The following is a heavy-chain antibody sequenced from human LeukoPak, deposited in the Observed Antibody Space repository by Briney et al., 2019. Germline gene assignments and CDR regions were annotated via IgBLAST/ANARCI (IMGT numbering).Heavy chain of an antibody. CDR2: IYYSGST. J-gene: IGHJ5*02. V-gene: IGHV4-59*01. CDR3: ARDSPTYCSGGSCYSGWFDP. CDR1: GGSISSYY. Sequence: PSETLSLTCTVSGGSISSYYWSWIRQPPGKGLEWIGYIYYSGSTNYNPSLKSRVTISVDTSKNQFSLKLSSVTAADTAVYYCARDSPTYCSGGSCYSGWFDPWGQGTLVTVSS. D-gene: IGHD2-15*01.